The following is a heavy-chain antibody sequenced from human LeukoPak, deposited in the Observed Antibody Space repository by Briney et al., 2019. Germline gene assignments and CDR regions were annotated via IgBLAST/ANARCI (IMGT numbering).Heavy chain of an antibody. D-gene: IGHD3-10*01. CDR3: ARDTTVGSGSPLDY. CDR2: INTKTGNP. V-gene: IGHV7-4-1*02. Sequence: GASVKVSCKASGGTFSSYAISWVRQAPGQGLEWMGLINTKTGNPAYAQGFTGRFVFSLDTSVSTAYLEISSLKAEDTAVYYCARDTTVGSGSPLDYWGQGTQITVSS. J-gene: IGHJ4*02. CDR1: GGTFSSYA.